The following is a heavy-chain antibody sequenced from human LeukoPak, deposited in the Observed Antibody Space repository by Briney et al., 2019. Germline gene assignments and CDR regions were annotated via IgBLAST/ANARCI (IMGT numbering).Heavy chain of an antibody. D-gene: IGHD6-13*01. CDR3: AARGQIAAAMGY. J-gene: IGHJ4*02. V-gene: IGHV4-34*01. CDR1: GGSFSGYY. Sequence: SETLSLICAVYGGSFSGYYWSWIRQPPGKGLEWIGEINHSGSTNYNPSLKRRVTISVDTSKNQFSLKLSSVTAADTAVYYCAARGQIAAAMGYWGQGTLVTVSS. CDR2: INHSGST.